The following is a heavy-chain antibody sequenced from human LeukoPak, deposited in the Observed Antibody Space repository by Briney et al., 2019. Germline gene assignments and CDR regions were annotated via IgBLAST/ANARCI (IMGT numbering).Heavy chain of an antibody. Sequence: SETLSLTCAVYGGSFSGYYWSWIRQPPGKGLEWIGEINHSGSTNYNPSLKSRVTISVDTSKNQFSLKLSSVTAADTAVYYCARRAGIVDYWGQGTLVTVSS. CDR1: GGSFSGYY. J-gene: IGHJ4*02. V-gene: IGHV4-34*01. CDR3: ARRAGIVDY. D-gene: IGHD1-26*01. CDR2: INHSGST.